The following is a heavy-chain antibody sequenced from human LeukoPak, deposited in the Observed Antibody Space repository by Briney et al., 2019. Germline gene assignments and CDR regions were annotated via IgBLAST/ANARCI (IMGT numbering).Heavy chain of an antibody. CDR3: ARGSGLLWFGEPHNWFDP. CDR1: GGSISSYY. V-gene: IGHV4-59*01. J-gene: IGHJ5*02. Sequence: SSETLSLTCTVSGGSISSYYWSWIRQPPGKGLEWIGYIYYSGSTNYNPSLKSRVTISVDTSKNQFSLKLSSVTAADTAVYYCARGSGLLWFGEPHNWFDPWGQGTLLTVSS. D-gene: IGHD3-10*01. CDR2: IYYSGST.